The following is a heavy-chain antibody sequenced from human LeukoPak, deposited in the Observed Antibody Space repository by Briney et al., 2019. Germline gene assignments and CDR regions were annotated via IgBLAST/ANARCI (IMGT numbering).Heavy chain of an antibody. J-gene: IGHJ4*02. D-gene: IGHD2-2*02. CDR3: ARASEGYCSSTSCYTIPVY. CDR2: ISSSSSYI. Sequence: GGSLRLSCAASGFTFSSYSMNWVRQAPGKGLEWVSSISSSSSYIYYADSVKGRFTISRDNAKNSLYLQMNSLRAEDTAVYYCARASEGYCSSTSCYTIPVYWGQGTLVTVSS. CDR1: GFTFSSYS. V-gene: IGHV3-21*01.